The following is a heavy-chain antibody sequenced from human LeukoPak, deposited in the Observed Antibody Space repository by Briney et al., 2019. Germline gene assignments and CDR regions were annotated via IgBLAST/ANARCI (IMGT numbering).Heavy chain of an antibody. D-gene: IGHD6-19*01. J-gene: IGHJ4*02. V-gene: IGHV4-39*07. CDR3: ASTHGGYSSGWSFDY. Sequence: SETLSLTCTVSGGSISSSSYYWGWIRQPPGKGLEWIGSIYYSGSTYYNPSLKSRVTISVDTSKNQFSLKLSSVTAADTAVYYCASTHGGYSSGWSFDYWGQGTLVTVSS. CDR2: IYYSGST. CDR1: GGSISSSSYY.